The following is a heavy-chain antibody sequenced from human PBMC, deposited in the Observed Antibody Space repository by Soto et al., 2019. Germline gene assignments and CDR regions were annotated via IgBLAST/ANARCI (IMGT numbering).Heavy chain of an antibody. J-gene: IGHJ3*02. CDR3: ARSRGGRRITMVRGVIFNAFDI. CDR2: IYYSGST. D-gene: IGHD3-10*01. V-gene: IGHV4-59*01. CDR1: GGSISSYY. Sequence: SETLSLTCTVSGGSISSYYWSWIRQPPGKGLEWIGYIYYSGSTNYNPSLKSRVTISVDTSKNQFSLKLSSVTAADTAVYYCARSRGGRRITMVRGVIFNAFDIWGQGTMVTVSS.